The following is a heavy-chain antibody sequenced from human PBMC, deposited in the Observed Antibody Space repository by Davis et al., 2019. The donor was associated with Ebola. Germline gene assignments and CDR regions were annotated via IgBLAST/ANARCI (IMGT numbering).Heavy chain of an antibody. CDR2: IWYDGSNK. CDR3: ARGAAMVVSGWFDP. CDR1: GFTFSSYW. V-gene: IGHV3-33*08. D-gene: IGHD5-18*01. J-gene: IGHJ5*02. Sequence: GESLKISCAASGFTFSSYWMSWVRQAPGKGLEWVAVIWYDGSNKYYADSVKGRFTISRDNAKNSLYLQMNSLRDEDTAVYYCARGAAMVVSGWFDPWGQGTLVTVSS.